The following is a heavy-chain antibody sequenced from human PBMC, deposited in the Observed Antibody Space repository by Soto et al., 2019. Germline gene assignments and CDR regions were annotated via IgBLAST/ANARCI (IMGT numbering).Heavy chain of an antibody. Sequence: GGSLRLSCAASGFTFSTYSMNWVRQAPGRGLEWVSYISSSSNIIYYADSVKGRFTISRDNAKNSLYLQMNSLRAEDTAVYYCARLPSGSSPLDDWGQGTLVTGSS. CDR1: GFTFSTYS. D-gene: IGHD1-26*01. J-gene: IGHJ4*02. CDR2: ISSSSNII. V-gene: IGHV3-48*01. CDR3: ARLPSGSSPLDD.